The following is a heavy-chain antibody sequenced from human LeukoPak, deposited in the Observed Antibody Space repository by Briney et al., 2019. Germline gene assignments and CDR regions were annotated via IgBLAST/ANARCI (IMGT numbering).Heavy chain of an antibody. CDR3: ARAGGFFSPFGY. CDR2: IYYSGST. D-gene: IGHD3-16*01. CDR1: GGSISSSGYY. J-gene: IGHJ4*02. V-gene: IGHV4-31*03. Sequence: TSETLSLTCTVSGGSISSSGYYWSWIRQHPGKGLEWIGYIYYSGSTYYNPSLKSRVTISVDTSKNQFSLKLSSVTAADTAVYYCARAGGFFSPFGYWGQGTLVTVSS.